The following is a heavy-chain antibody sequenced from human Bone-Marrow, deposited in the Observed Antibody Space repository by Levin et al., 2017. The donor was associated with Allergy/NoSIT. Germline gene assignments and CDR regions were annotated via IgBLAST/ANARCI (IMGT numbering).Heavy chain of an antibody. CDR3: AKDTHYYGLGYFDH. CDR2: ITGSGGST. D-gene: IGHD3-10*01. V-gene: IGHV3-23*01. CDR1: GFTFTSYA. J-gene: IGHJ4*02. Sequence: GGSLRLSCSASGFTFTSYAMSWVRQTPGKGLEWVSAITGSGGSTYYADSVKGRFTISRDDSKNTLYLETNSLRAEDTALYYCAKDTHYYGLGYFDHWGQGTLVTVSS.